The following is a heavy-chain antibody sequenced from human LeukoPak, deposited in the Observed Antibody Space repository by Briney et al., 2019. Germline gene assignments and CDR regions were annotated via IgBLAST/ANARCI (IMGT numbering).Heavy chain of an antibody. J-gene: IGHJ4*02. CDR3: ARVFLYGSGSYYNGVVYFDY. Sequence: GGSLRLSCAASGFTFSSYWMSWVRQAPGKGLEWVANIKQDGSEKYYVDSVKGRFTISRDNAKNSLYLQMNSLRAEDTAVYYCARVFLYGSGSYYNGVVYFDYWGQGTLVTVSS. CDR2: IKQDGSEK. V-gene: IGHV3-7*01. CDR1: GFTFSSYW. D-gene: IGHD3-10*01.